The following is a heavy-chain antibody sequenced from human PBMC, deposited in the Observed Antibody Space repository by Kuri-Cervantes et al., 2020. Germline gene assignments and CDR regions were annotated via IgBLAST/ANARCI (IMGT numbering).Heavy chain of an antibody. J-gene: IGHJ6*02. CDR1: GFTFSSYA. CDR3: AKRNQWLIKPRPHTGMDV. CDR2: ISGAGETI. V-gene: IGHV3-23*01. D-gene: IGHD6-19*01. Sequence: GGSLRLSCAASGFTFSSYAMSWVRQAPGKGPEWIALISGAGETILYADSVKGRFTISRDNAKNSLYLQMNSLRAEDTAVYYCAKRNQWLIKPRPHTGMDVWGQGTTVTVSS.